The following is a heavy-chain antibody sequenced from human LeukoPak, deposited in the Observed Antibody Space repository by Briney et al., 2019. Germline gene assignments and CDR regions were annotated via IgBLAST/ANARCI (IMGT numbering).Heavy chain of an antibody. CDR3: AHRLWAGTTFDS. V-gene: IGHV2-5*02. CDR2: IYWDDDK. CDR1: GFSLTTSEVG. J-gene: IGHJ4*02. Sequence: SGSTLVNPTQTLTLICTFSGFSLTTSEVGVGWIRQPPVKALDWLALIYWDDDKRYSPSLKSRLTITKDTSKNQVVLTMTNMDPVDTATYYCAHRLWAGTTFDSWGQGILVTVSS. D-gene: IGHD1-7*01.